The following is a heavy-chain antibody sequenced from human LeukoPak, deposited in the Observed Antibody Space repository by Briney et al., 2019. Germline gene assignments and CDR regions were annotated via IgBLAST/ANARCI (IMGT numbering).Heavy chain of an antibody. Sequence: GGSLRLSCAASGFKFSASSIHWVRQASGKGLEWVGRIRSQANSYATAYAASVKGRFTISRDDSDNTAYLQMSSLTTEDTAVYYCLSLDYDILTGSPQGWGQGTLVTVSS. J-gene: IGHJ4*02. CDR1: GFKFSASS. V-gene: IGHV3-73*01. CDR3: LSLDYDILTGSPQG. D-gene: IGHD3-9*01. CDR2: IRSQANSYAT.